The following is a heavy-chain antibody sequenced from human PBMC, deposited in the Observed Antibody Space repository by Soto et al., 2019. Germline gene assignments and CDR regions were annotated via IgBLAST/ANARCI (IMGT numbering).Heavy chain of an antibody. Sequence: QVQLQQWGAGLLKPSETLSLNCAVNGGSLSGYYWSWIRQPPGKGLEWIGEIKDGGYTNYSPSLKVRATISSAPSNNQCSLRLNSVTAADTGVYYCARGQEGVVATHWDQGALVTVSS. CDR1: GGSLSGYY. V-gene: IGHV4-34*01. CDR2: IKDGGYT. CDR3: ARGQEGVVATH. D-gene: IGHD5-12*01. J-gene: IGHJ4*02.